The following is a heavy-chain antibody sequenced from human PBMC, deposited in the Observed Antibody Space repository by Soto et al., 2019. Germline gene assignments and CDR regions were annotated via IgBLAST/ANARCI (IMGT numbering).Heavy chain of an antibody. CDR3: AREPSRIAAAGGY. Sequence: VGSLRLSCAASGFTFSSYAMHWVRQAPGKGLEWVAVISYDGSNKYYADSVKGRFTISRDNSKNTLYLQMNSLRAEDTAVYYCAREPSRIAAAGGYWGQGTLVTVSS. D-gene: IGHD6-13*01. CDR1: GFTFSSYA. J-gene: IGHJ4*02. V-gene: IGHV3-30-3*01. CDR2: ISYDGSNK.